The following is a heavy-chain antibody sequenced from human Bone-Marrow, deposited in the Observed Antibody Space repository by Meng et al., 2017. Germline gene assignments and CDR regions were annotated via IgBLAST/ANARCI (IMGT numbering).Heavy chain of an antibody. Sequence: VRLASGGAGLLQPSEPRPLPCAVDGGSFSGCYWSCSRPPPGKVLWWIGEINHSGNNNYNPSLKSRVTISVDTSKNQFSLKLSSVTAADTAVYYCARGTRPLLFQHWGQGTLVTVSS. V-gene: IGHV4-34*01. CDR1: GGSFSGCY. CDR2: INHSGNN. J-gene: IGHJ1*01. D-gene: IGHD1-1*01. CDR3: ARGTRPLLFQH.